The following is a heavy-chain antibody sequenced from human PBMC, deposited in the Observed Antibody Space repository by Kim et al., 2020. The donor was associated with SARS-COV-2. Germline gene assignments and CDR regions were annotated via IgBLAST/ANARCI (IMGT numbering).Heavy chain of an antibody. D-gene: IGHD4-4*01. Sequence: GGSLRLSCAASGFTFSSYALSWVRQAPGKGLEWVSRISARGGDTYYADSVQGRFTISRDNSKNALNREMNSLRAEDTALYYCAKVTTLTAPFYDYWGQGTLVTVSS. CDR3: AKVTTLTAPFYDY. V-gene: IGHV3-23*01. CDR2: ISARGGDT. J-gene: IGHJ4*02. CDR1: GFTFSSYA.